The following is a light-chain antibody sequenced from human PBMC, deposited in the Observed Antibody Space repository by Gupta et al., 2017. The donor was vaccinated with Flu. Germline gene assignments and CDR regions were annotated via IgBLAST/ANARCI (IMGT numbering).Light chain of an antibody. V-gene: IGKV1-16*01. J-gene: IGKJ5*01. CDR1: QGIINY. Sequence: GDRVTITCRASQGIINYLAWFQQKPGRAPKSLIHDASSLQSGVPARFSGSGSRTDYTLTISSLQPEDVATYYCQQYNSYPPPFGQGTRLDIK. CDR2: DAS. CDR3: QQYNSYPPP.